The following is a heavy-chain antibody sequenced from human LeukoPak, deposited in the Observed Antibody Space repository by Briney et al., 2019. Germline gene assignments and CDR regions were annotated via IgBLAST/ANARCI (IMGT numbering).Heavy chain of an antibody. D-gene: IGHD6-13*01. CDR3: ARWYSSSWYYFDY. CDR1: RGSISSYY. CDR2: IYYSGST. J-gene: IGHJ4*02. Sequence: SESLSLTRTVSRGSISSYYWSWIRRPPGKGVEWSGYIYYSGSTNYNPSLKSRVTISVDTSKNQFSLKLSSVTAADTAVYYCARWYSSSWYYFDYWGQGTLVTVSS. V-gene: IGHV4-59*01.